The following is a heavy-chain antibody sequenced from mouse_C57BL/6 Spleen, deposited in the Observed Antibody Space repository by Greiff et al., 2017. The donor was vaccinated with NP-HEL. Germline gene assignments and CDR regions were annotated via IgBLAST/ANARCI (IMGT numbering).Heavy chain of an antibody. D-gene: IGHD1-1*01. V-gene: IGHV1-50*01. J-gene: IGHJ1*03. Sequence: QVHVKQPGAELVKPGASVKLSCKASGYTFTSYWMQWVKQRPGQGLEWIGEIDPSDSYTNYNQKFKGKATLTVDTSSSTAYMQLSSLTSEDSAVYYCARCYYYGSSYWYFDVWGTGTTVTVSS. CDR3: ARCYYYGSSYWYFDV. CDR1: GYTFTSYW. CDR2: IDPSDSYT.